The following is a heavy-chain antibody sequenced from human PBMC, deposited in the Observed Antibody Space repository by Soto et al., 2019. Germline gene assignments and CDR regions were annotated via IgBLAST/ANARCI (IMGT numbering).Heavy chain of an antibody. CDR1: GGSFSGYY. CDR2: INHSGST. CDR3: ARQYYYGMDV. V-gene: IGHV4-34*01. J-gene: IGHJ6*02. Sequence: PSETLSLTCAVYGGSFSGYYWSWIRQPPGKGLEWIGEINHSGSTNYNPSLKSRVTISVDTSKNQFSLKLSSVTAADTAVYYCARQYYYGMDVWGQGTTVTVS.